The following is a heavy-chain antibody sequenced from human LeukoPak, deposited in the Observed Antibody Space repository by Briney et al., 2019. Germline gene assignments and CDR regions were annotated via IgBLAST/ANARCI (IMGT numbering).Heavy chain of an antibody. Sequence: PGGSLRLSCAASGLSFSRSGMHWVRQAPGKGLEWLAFIQYDGSSIYYADSVKGRFTISRDNAKNSLYLQMNSLRAEDTAVYYCARIRSGRWDYDFWSGDATVDYWGQGTLVTVSS. CDR2: IQYDGSSI. CDR1: GLSFSRSG. V-gene: IGHV3-30*02. J-gene: IGHJ4*02. D-gene: IGHD3-3*01. CDR3: ARIRSGRWDYDFWSGDATVDY.